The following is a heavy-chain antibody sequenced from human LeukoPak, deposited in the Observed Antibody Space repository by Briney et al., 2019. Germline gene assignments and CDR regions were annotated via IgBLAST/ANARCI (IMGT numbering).Heavy chain of an antibody. J-gene: IGHJ4*02. D-gene: IGHD6-19*01. CDR2: FDPEDGET. CDR1: GYTLTELS. CDR3: ARQRTVAGTSGYFDY. V-gene: IGHV1-24*01. Sequence: ASVKVSCKVSGYTLTELSMHWVRQAPGKGLECMGGFDPEDGETIYAQKFQGRVTMTEDTSTDTAYMELSSLRSEDTAVYYCARQRTVAGTSGYFDYWGQGTLVTVSS.